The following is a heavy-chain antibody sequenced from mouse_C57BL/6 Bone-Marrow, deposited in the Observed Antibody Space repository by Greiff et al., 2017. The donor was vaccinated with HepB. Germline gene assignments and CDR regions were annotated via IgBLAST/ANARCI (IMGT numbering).Heavy chain of an antibody. CDR1: GYAFSSSW. CDR3: ARSDPLDY. J-gene: IGHJ2*01. V-gene: IGHV1-82*01. CDR2: IYPANGNT. Sequence: QVQLQQSGPELVKPGASVKISCKASGYAFSSSWMNWVKQRPGKGLEWIGRIYPANGNTKYAPKFQGKATITADTSSNTAYLQLSSLTSEDTAIYYCARSDPLDYWGQGTTLTVSS.